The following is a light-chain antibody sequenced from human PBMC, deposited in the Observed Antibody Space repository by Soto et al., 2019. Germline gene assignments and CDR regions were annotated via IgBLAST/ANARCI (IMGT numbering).Light chain of an antibody. J-gene: IGLJ3*02. CDR2: EVS. CDR3: SSYTSSSTLV. CDR1: SSDIGGYNY. V-gene: IGLV2-14*01. Sequence: QSALTQPASVSGSPGRSITISCTGTSSDIGGYNYVSWYQQHPGKAPKLMIYEVSNWPSGVSNRFSGSKSGNTASLTISGLQAEDEADYYCSSYTSSSTLVFGGGTKVTVL.